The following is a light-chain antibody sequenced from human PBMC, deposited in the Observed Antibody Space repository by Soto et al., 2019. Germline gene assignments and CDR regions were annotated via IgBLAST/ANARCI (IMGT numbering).Light chain of an antibody. CDR1: QAISNY. V-gene: IGKV1-13*02. CDR2: DAS. Sequence: IQMTQSPSFLSASVGDRVTITCRASQAISNYLNWYQQKPGKAPKLLMYDASSLESGVPSRFSGSGSGTDFTLTISSLQPDDFVTYYCQQLNTYPITFGQGTRLEIK. J-gene: IGKJ5*01. CDR3: QQLNTYPIT.